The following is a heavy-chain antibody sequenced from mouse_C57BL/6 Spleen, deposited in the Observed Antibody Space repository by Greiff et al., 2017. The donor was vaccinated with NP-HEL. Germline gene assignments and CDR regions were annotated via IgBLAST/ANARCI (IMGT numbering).Heavy chain of an antibody. CDR2: ISNGGGST. CDR3: ARTEDYAMDY. J-gene: IGHJ4*01. V-gene: IGHV5-12*01. Sequence: VPLPASLGFFFPPFGSLPLSCAASGFTFSDYYLSWVRPTPEKRLEWVAYISNGGGSTYYPDTVKGRFTISRDNAKNTLYLQMSRLKSEDTAMYYCARTEDYAMDYWGQGTSVTVSS. CDR1: GFTFSDYY.